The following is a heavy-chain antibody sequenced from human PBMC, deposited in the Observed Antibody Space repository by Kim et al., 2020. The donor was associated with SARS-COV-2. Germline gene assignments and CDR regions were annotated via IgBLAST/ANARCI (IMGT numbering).Heavy chain of an antibody. Sequence: SETLSLTCAVYGGSFSGYYWSWIRQPPGKGLEWIGEINHSGSTNYNPSLKSRVTISVDTSKNQFSLKLSSVTAADTAVYYCTRGRNDFWSGYYTGEAPWG. D-gene: IGHD3-3*01. CDR1: GGSFSGYY. J-gene: IGHJ5*02. CDR2: INHSGST. V-gene: IGHV4-34*01. CDR3: TRGRNDFWSGYYTGEAP.